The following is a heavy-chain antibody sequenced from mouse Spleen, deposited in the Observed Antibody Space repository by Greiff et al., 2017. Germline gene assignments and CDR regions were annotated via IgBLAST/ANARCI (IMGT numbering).Heavy chain of an antibody. V-gene: IGHV1-64*01. D-gene: IGHD2-5*01. CDR3: ARGDSPYSNYKYFDV. CDR2: IHPNSGST. CDR1: GYTFTSYW. J-gene: IGHJ1*03. Sequence: QVQLQQPGAELVKPGASVKLSCKASGYTFTSYWMHWVKQRPGQGLEWIGMIHPNSGSTNYNEKFKSKATLTVDKSSSTAYMQLSSLTSEDSAVYYCARGDSPYSNYKYFDVWGTGTTVTVSS.